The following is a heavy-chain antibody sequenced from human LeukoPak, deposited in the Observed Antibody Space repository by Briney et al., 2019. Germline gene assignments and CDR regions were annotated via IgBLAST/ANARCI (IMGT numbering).Heavy chain of an antibody. CDR1: GYTLTELS. Sequence: GASVKVSCKVSGYTLTELSMHWVRQAPGKGLEWMGGFDPEDGETIYAQKFQGRVTMTEDTSTDTAYMELSSLRSEDTAVYYCATRLRGVIWYYFDYWGQGTLVTVSS. CDR2: FDPEDGET. V-gene: IGHV1-24*01. CDR3: ATRLRGVIWYYFDY. J-gene: IGHJ4*02. D-gene: IGHD3-10*01.